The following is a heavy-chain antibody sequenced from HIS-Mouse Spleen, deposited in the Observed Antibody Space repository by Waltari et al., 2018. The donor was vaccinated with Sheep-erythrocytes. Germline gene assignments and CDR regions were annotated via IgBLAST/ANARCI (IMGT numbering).Heavy chain of an antibody. CDR1: GFTFSSYS. CDR3: ARVASGATFDY. D-gene: IGHD1-26*01. J-gene: IGHJ4*02. Sequence: EVQLVESGGGLVKPGGSLRLSCAASGFTFSSYSMNWVRQAPGKGLEWVSSISSSSSYIYYADSVKGRFTISRDNAKNSLYLQMNSPRAEDTAVYYCARVASGATFDYWGQGTLVTVSS. V-gene: IGHV3-21*01. CDR2: ISSSSSYI.